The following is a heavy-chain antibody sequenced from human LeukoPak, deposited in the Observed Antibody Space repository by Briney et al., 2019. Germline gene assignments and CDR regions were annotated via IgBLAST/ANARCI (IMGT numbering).Heavy chain of an antibody. CDR3: ARGSYFDWFWGVSSSGLDY. J-gene: IGHJ4*02. Sequence: ASVKVSCKASGGTFSSYAISWVRQAPGQGLEWMGRIIPILGIANYAQKFQGRVTMTRNTSISTAYMELSSLRSEDTAVYYCARGSYFDWFWGVSSSGLDYWGQGTLVTVSS. D-gene: IGHD3-9*01. CDR1: GGTFSSYA. V-gene: IGHV1-69*04. CDR2: IIPILGIA.